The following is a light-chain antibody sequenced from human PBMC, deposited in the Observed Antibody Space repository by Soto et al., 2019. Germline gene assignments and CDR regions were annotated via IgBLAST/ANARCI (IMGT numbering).Light chain of an antibody. CDR1: QSVSNN. Sequence: EILLTQSPGTLSSSPGERVTLSCRASQSVSNNLAWYQQKPGQAPRLLIYGASTRAIGIPTRFSGSGSGAEFTLTISSLQSEDFVVYYCQQYNNWPQTFGQGTKVEIK. V-gene: IGKV3-15*01. CDR2: GAS. J-gene: IGKJ1*01. CDR3: QQYNNWPQT.